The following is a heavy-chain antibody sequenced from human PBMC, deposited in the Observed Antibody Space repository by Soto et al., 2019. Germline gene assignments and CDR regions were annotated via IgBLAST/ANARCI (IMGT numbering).Heavy chain of an antibody. V-gene: IGHV4-4*02. CDR3: ARDPYYGSGGDAFDI. J-gene: IGHJ3*02. D-gene: IGHD3-10*01. CDR2: IYHSGST. CDR1: GGSISSSNW. Sequence: SETLSLTCAVSGGSISSSNWWSWVRQPPGKGLEWIGEIYHSGSTNYNPSLKSRDTISVDKSKNQFSLKLSFVTAADTALYYCARDPYYGSGGDAFDIWGQGTMVTVSS.